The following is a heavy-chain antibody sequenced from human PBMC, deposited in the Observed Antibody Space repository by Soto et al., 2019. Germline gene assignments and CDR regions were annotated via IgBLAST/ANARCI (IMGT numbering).Heavy chain of an antibody. D-gene: IGHD1-20*01. CDR3: ARHNGPLHVGYYYDMDV. CDR2: INHSGST. J-gene: IGHJ6*02. V-gene: IGHV4-34*01. CDR1: GGSFSGYY. Sequence: SETLSLTCAVYGGSFSGYYWSWIRQPPGKGLEWIGEINHSGSTNYNPSLKSRVTISVDTSKNQFSLKLSSVTAADTAVYYCARHNGPLHVGYYYDMDVWGQGTTVTVSS.